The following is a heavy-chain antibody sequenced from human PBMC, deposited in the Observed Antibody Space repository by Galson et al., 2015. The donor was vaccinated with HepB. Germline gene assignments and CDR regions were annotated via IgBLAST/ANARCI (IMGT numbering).Heavy chain of an antibody. J-gene: IGHJ4*02. CDR2: INHSGST. CDR3: AREGATYSGSYTDY. D-gene: IGHD1-26*01. CDR1: GGSFSGYY. Sequence: SETLSLTCAVYGGSFSGYYWSWIRQPPGKGLEWIGEINHSGSTNYNPSLKSRVTISVDTSKNQFSLKLSSVTAADTAVYYCAREGATYSGSYTDYWGQGTLVTVSS. V-gene: IGHV4-34*01.